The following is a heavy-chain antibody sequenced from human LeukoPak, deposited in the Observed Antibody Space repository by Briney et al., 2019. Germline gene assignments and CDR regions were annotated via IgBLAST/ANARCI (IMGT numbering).Heavy chain of an antibody. J-gene: IGHJ5*02. CDR1: GGSFSGYY. CDR2: IYTSGST. D-gene: IGHD3-10*01. V-gene: IGHV4-4*07. Sequence: SETLSLTCAVYGGSFSGYYWSWIRQPAGKGLEWIGRIYTSGSTNYNPSLKSRATISVDTSKNQFSLELSSVTAADTAVYYCARERLAMVRGVIPKEAWGWFDPWGQGTLVTVSS. CDR3: ARERLAMVRGVIPKEAWGWFDP.